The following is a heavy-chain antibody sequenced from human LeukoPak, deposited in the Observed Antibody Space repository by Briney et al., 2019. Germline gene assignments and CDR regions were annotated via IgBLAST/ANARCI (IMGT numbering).Heavy chain of an antibody. V-gene: IGHV3-21*01. CDR2: ISSSSSYI. D-gene: IGHD3-22*01. Sequence: GGSLRLSCVASGFTFSSYSMNWVRQAPGKGLEWVSSISSSSSYIYYADSVKGRFTISRDNAKNSLYLQMNSLRAEDTAVYYCARARAMIVVTDAFDIWGQGTMVTVSS. CDR1: GFTFSSYS. CDR3: ARARAMIVVTDAFDI. J-gene: IGHJ3*02.